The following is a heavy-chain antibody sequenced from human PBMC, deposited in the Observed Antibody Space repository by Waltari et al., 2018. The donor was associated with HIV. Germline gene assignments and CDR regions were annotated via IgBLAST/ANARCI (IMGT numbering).Heavy chain of an antibody. D-gene: IGHD2-2*01. CDR3: TRGQDCSSTSCYGDY. J-gene: IGHJ4*02. CDR2: ISRKAYGGTT. Sequence: EVQLVESGGGLVQPGRSLRLSCTASGITFGDYAMSWFRQAPGEGREWVGYISRKAYGGTTEDAASVKDRFTISRDHSKSIAYLQMNRLKTEDTSVYYCTRGQDCSSTSCYGDYCRQGTLVTVSS. CDR1: GITFGDYA. V-gene: IGHV3-49*03.